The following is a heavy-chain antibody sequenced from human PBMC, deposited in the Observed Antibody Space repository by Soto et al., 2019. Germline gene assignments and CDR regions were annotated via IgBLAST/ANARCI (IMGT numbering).Heavy chain of an antibody. CDR1: GGSISSYY. Sequence: SETLSLTCTVSGGSISSYYWSWIRQPPGKGLEWIGYIYYSGSTNYNPSLKSRVTISVDTSKNQFSLKLSSVTAADTAVYYCARLYCSSTSCYMGGEGHYYYYMDVWGKGTTVTVSS. CDR2: IYYSGST. D-gene: IGHD2-2*02. J-gene: IGHJ6*03. V-gene: IGHV4-59*08. CDR3: ARLYCSSTSCYMGGEGHYYYYMDV.